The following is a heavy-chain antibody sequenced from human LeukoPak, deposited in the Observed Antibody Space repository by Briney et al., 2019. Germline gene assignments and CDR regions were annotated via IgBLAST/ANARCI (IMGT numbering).Heavy chain of an antibody. J-gene: IGHJ4*02. D-gene: IGHD2-15*01. CDR2: ISAYNGNT. Sequence: GASVKVSCKASGYTFTSYGISWVRQAPGQGLEWMGWISAYNGNTNYAQKLQGRVTMTTDTSTSTAYMELRSLRSDDTAVYYCARAVRCSGGSCYHTFDYWGQGTLVTVSS. CDR1: GYTFTSYG. V-gene: IGHV1-18*01. CDR3: ARAVRCSGGSCYHTFDY.